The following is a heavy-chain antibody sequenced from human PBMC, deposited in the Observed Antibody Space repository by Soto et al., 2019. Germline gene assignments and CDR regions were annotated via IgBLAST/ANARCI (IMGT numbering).Heavy chain of an antibody. CDR1: GGSISSSSYY. CDR3: ARLKAGIGMTPRPYYFDY. J-gene: IGHJ4*02. D-gene: IGHD1-1*01. V-gene: IGHV4-39*01. Sequence: PSETLSLTCTVSGGSISSSSYYWGWIRQPPGKGLEWIGSIYYSGSTYYNPSLKSRVTISVDTSKNQFSLKLSSVTAADTAVYYCARLKAGIGMTPRPYYFDYWGPGTLVTVSS. CDR2: IYYSGST.